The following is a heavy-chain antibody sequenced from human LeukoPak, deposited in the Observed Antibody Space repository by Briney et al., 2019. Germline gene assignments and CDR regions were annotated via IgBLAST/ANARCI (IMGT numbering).Heavy chain of an antibody. V-gene: IGHV1-69*13. CDR3: AREAGYCSSTSCLGHAFDI. J-gene: IGHJ3*02. Sequence: SVKVSCKASGGTFSSYAISWVPQAPGQGLEWMGGIIPIFGTANYAQKFQGRVTITADESTSTAYMELSSLRSEDTAVYYCAREAGYCSSTSCLGHAFDIWGQGTMVTVSS. D-gene: IGHD2-2*01. CDR1: GGTFSSYA. CDR2: IIPIFGTA.